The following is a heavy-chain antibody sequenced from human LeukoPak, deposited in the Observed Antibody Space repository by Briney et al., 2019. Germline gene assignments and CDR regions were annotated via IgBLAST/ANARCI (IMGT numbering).Heavy chain of an antibody. CDR2: IYYSGST. V-gene: IGHV4-59*08. J-gene: IGHJ3*02. CDR1: GGSISSYY. D-gene: IGHD6-19*01. Sequence: SETLSLTCTVSGGSISSYYWSWIRQPPGKGLEWIGYIYYSGSTNYNPSLKSRVTISVDTSKNQFSLKLSSVTAADTAVYYCARAVADAFDIWGQGTMVTVSS. CDR3: ARAVADAFDI.